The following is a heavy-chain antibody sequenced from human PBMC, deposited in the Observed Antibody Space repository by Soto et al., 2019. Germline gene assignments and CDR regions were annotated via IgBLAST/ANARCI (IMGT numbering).Heavy chain of an antibody. CDR3: ARSDCISTSCYGGYYYGMDV. J-gene: IGHJ6*02. D-gene: IGHD2-2*01. CDR1: GFTVSSNY. V-gene: IGHV3-53*01. CDR2: IYSGGTT. Sequence: QAGGSLRLSCAASGFTVSSNYMSWVRQAPGKGLEWVSVIYSGGTTYYADSVKGRFTISRDNSKNTLYLQMNSLRAEDTAVYYCARSDCISTSCYGGYYYGMDVWGQGITVTVS.